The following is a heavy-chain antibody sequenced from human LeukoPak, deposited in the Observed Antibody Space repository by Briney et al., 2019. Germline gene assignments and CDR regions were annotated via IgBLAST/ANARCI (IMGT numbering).Heavy chain of an antibody. CDR3: AREGTPYGDYGPNDP. D-gene: IGHD4-17*01. CDR2: INPSGGST. Sequence: ASVKVSCKASGYTFTSYYMHWVRQAPGQGLEWMGIINPSGGSTSYAQKFQGRVTMTTDTSTSTAYMELRSLRSDDTAVYYCAREGTPYGDYGPNDPWGQGTLVTVSS. V-gene: IGHV1-46*01. CDR1: GYTFTSYY. J-gene: IGHJ5*02.